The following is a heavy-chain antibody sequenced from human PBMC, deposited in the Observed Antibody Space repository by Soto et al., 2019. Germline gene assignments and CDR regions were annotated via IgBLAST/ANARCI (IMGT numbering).Heavy chain of an antibody. D-gene: IGHD1-7*01. Sequence: SETLSLTCAVYRGSFSGYYWSWIRQPPGKGLEWIGEINHSGSTNYNPSLKSRVTISVDTSKNQFSLKLSSVTAADTAVYYCARGARLELPSGYFDYWGQGTLVTVSS. V-gene: IGHV4-34*01. J-gene: IGHJ4*02. CDR1: RGSFSGYY. CDR2: INHSGST. CDR3: ARGARLELPSGYFDY.